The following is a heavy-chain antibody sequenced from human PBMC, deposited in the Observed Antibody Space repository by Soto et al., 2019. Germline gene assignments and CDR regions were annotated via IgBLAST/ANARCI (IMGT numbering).Heavy chain of an antibody. V-gene: IGHV1-46*01. CDR1: GYTFTSYW. CDR2: INPSGGSA. Sequence: ASVKVSCKASGYTFTSYWMHWVRQAPGQGLEWMGVINPSGGSATSAQKFQGRVTMTSDTSTSTLYMELSSLRSEDTAVYYCARLHSGTQPFYFDYWGQGTLVTVSS. D-gene: IGHD1-26*01. CDR3: ARLHSGTQPFYFDY. J-gene: IGHJ4*02.